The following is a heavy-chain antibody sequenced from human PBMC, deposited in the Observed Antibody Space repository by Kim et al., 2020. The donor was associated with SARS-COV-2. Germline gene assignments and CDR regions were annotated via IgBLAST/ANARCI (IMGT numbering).Heavy chain of an antibody. Sequence: SETLSLTCTVSGASISSSLYSWAWIRQPPGKGLEWIGSVSFTGVFYYKPSLKSRVSISFDSSMNQFSLKLTSVTAADTAVYYCAASPGFTNTHTALFDSWGQGTLVTVSS. D-gene: IGHD2-2*01. CDR1: GASISSSLYS. CDR3: AASPGFTNTHTALFDS. J-gene: IGHJ4*02. CDR2: VSFTGVF. V-gene: IGHV4-39*01.